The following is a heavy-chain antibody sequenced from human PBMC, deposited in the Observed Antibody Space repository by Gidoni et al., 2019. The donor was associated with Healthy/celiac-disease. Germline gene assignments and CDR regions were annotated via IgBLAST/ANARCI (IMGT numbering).Heavy chain of an antibody. CDR3: ARAESYDSSGPTGY. D-gene: IGHD3-22*01. CDR2: INHSGST. V-gene: IGHV4-34*01. CDR1: GGSFSGYY. J-gene: IGHJ4*02. Sequence: QVQLQQWGAGLLKPSETLSPTCAVYGGSFSGYYWSWIRQPPGKGLEWIGEINHSGSTNYNPSLKIRVTISVDTSKNQFSLKLSSVPAADTAVYYCARAESYDSSGPTGYWGQGTLVTVSS.